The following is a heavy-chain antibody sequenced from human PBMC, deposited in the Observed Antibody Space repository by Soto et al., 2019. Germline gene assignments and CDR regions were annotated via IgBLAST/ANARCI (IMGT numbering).Heavy chain of an antibody. Sequence: ASVKVSCKVSGYTLTELSMHCVRQAPGKGLEWMGGFDPEDGETIYAQKFQGRVTMTEDTSTDTAYMELSSLRSEDTAVYYCATVGATFNWFDPWGQGTLVTVSS. D-gene: IGHD1-26*01. J-gene: IGHJ5*02. CDR3: ATVGATFNWFDP. CDR2: FDPEDGET. V-gene: IGHV1-24*01. CDR1: GYTLTELS.